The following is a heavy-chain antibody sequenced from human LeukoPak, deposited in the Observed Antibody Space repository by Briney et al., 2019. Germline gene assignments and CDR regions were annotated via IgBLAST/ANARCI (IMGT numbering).Heavy chain of an antibody. D-gene: IGHD2-2*02. V-gene: IGHV3-7*03. J-gene: IGHJ4*02. CDR1: GFTFSTYW. CDR2: IKRDGSEK. Sequence: AGVSLRLSCAASGFTFSTYWMSWVRQAPGKGLECEANIKRDGSEKYYVDSVKGRFTIFRDDAKSSLYLQMNSLRAEDTAVYFCARVYTGNRWHFDYWGQGTLVTVSS. CDR3: ARVYTGNRWHFDY.